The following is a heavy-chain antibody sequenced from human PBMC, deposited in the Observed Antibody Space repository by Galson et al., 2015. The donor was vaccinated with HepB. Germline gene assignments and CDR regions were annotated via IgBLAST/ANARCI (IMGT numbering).Heavy chain of an antibody. CDR3: ARRWVRGAYDAFDI. V-gene: IGHV1-18*01. Sequence: SVKVSCKASGYTFTSYGISWVRQAPGQGLEWMGWISAYDGNTNYAQKLQGRVTMTTDTSTSTAYMELRSLTSDDTAVYYCARRWVRGAYDAFDIWGQGAMVTVSS. D-gene: IGHD3-10*01. CDR2: ISAYDGNT. CDR1: GYTFTSYG. J-gene: IGHJ3*02.